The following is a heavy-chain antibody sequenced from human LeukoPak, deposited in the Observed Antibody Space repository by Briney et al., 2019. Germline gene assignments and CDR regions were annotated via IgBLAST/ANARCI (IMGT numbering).Heavy chain of an antibody. CDR2: IYHTGST. V-gene: IGHV4-61*01. J-gene: IGHJ4*02. Sequence: SETVPLTCTVAGGSVSSGSYHWSWIRQPPGKGLEWIGHIYHTGSTNYNPSLKSRVTISLDTSKNQFSLKLTSVSAADTAVYYCARDVRTINVLTGYYRPYYFDYWGQGTLVTVSS. CDR3: ARDVRTINVLTGYYRPYYFDY. D-gene: IGHD3-9*01. CDR1: GGSVSSGSYH.